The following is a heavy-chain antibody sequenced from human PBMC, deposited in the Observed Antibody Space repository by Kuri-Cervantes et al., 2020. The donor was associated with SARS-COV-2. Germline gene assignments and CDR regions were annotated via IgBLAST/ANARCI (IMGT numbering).Heavy chain of an antibody. V-gene: IGHV4-61*02. CDR1: GGSISSGSYY. J-gene: IGHJ6*03. CDR2: IYTSGST. Sequence: SETLSLTCTVSGGSISSGSYYWSWIRQPAGKGLEWIGRIYTSGSTNYNPSLKSRVTISVDTSKNQFSLKLSSVTAADTAVYYCARYGLSSSWGIYYYYYYMDVWGKGTTVTDSS. D-gene: IGHD6-13*01. CDR3: ARYGLSSSWGIYYYYYYMDV.